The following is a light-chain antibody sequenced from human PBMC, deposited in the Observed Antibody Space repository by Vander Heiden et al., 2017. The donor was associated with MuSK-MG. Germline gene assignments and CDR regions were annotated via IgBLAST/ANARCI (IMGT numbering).Light chain of an antibody. Sequence: EIVLTQSPGTLSLSPGEGVTLSCRASQSVTGTYLAWYQHKPGQAPRLLIYGASSRAAGIPDRFSGSGSGTDFTLTISSREPEDFAVYYCQQDGTSTTFGQGTKLEIE. J-gene: IGKJ2*01. CDR2: GAS. V-gene: IGKV3-20*01. CDR3: QQDGTSTT. CDR1: QSVTGTY.